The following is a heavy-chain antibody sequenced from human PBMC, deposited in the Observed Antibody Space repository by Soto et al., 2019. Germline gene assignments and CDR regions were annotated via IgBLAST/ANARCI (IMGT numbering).Heavy chain of an antibody. CDR2: IHHTGNT. Sequence: QVQLQQWGAGLLKPSETLSLTCAVYGGSFSGYYWSWIRQPPGKGLEWIGQIHHTGNTNYSPSLRSRVSISVDTSKNQFSRKLSSVTAADTAVYYCARGTHSGTWYAGYWGQGTLVTVSS. V-gene: IGHV4-34*01. D-gene: IGHD6-13*01. J-gene: IGHJ4*02. CDR3: ARGTHSGTWYAGY. CDR1: GGSFSGYY.